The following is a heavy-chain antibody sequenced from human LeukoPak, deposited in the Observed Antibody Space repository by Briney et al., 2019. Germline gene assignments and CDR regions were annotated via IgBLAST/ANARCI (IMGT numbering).Heavy chain of an antibody. Sequence: GASVKVSCKASGGTFSSYAISWVRQAPGQGLEWMGGIIPIFGTANYGQKFQGRVTITADESTSTAYMELSSLRSEDTAVYYCARDRRDYDSSGYHSPFDYWGQGTLVTVSS. J-gene: IGHJ4*02. CDR1: GGTFSSYA. CDR2: IIPIFGTA. D-gene: IGHD3-22*01. CDR3: ARDRRDYDSSGYHSPFDY. V-gene: IGHV1-69*13.